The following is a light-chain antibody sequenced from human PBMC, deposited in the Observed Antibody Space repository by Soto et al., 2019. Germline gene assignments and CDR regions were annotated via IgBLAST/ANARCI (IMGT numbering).Light chain of an antibody. CDR2: EVG. CDR3: SSYSGSSTPYV. Sequence: QSALTQPASVSGSPGQSITISCTGTSSDIGGYNYVSWYQQHPGKAPKLMIYEVGNRPSGVSNRFSGSKSGNTASLTISGLQAEDEADAYCSSYSGSSTPYVFGTGTKVTVL. V-gene: IGLV2-14*01. J-gene: IGLJ1*01. CDR1: SSDIGGYNY.